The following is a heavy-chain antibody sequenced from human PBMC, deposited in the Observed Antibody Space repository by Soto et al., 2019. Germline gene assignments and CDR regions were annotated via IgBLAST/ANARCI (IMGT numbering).Heavy chain of an antibody. V-gene: IGHV4-59*01. J-gene: IGHJ6*02. CDR2: IYYSGST. CDR1: GGSIISYY. D-gene: IGHD2-2*01. CDR3: ARDRRDCSSTSCRPRGMDV. Sequence: SETLSLTFTVSGGSIISYYWSWIRQPPGKGLEWIGYIYYSGSTNYNPSLKSRVTISVDTSKNQFSLKLSSVTAADTAVYYCARDRRDCSSTSCRPRGMDVWGQGTTVTVSS.